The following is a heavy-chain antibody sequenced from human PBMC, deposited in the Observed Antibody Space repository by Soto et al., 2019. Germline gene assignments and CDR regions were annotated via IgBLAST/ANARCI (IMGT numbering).Heavy chain of an antibody. CDR3: ARGRCSGGSCYTRSIWYNWFDP. J-gene: IGHJ5*02. V-gene: IGHV3-33*08. Sequence: HPGGSLRLSCAASGFTFSSYSMHWVRQAPGKGLEWVAVIWYDGSNKYYADSVKGRFTISRDNSKNTLYLQMNSLRAEDTAVYYCARGRCSGGSCYTRSIWYNWFDPWGQGTLVTVSS. CDR1: GFTFSSYS. D-gene: IGHD2-15*01. CDR2: IWYDGSNK.